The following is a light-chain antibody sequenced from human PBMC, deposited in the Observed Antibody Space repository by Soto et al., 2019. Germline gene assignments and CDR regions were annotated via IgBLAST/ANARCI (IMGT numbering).Light chain of an antibody. CDR1: QSVSSNY. CDR2: GAS. J-gene: IGKJ2*01. CDR3: QQYGSSPLT. Sequence: IVLTQSPGTLSLSPGERATLSCRASQSVSSNYLAWYQHKPGQAPRLLIYGASSRATGIPDRFSGSGSGTDFTLTISRLESECFAVYYCQQYGSSPLTFGQGTKLEIK. V-gene: IGKV3-20*01.